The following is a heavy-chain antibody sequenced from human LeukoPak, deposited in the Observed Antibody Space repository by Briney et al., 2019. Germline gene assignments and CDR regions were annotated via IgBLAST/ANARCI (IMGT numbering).Heavy chain of an antibody. Sequence: PGGSLRLSCAASGFTFSSYAMSWVRQGPGKGLEWVSVISGSGGSTHYADFVKGRFTISRDNSKNTLYLQMNSLRAEDTAVYYCAKADYDRSGYYSDYWGQGTLVTVSS. CDR3: AKADYDRSGYYSDY. V-gene: IGHV3-23*01. J-gene: IGHJ4*02. CDR1: GFTFSSYA. D-gene: IGHD3-22*01. CDR2: ISGSGGST.